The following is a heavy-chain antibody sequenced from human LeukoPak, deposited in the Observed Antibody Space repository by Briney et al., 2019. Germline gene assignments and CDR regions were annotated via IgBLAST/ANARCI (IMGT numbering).Heavy chain of an antibody. CDR3: ARGGNSRSHAFDI. J-gene: IGHJ3*02. V-gene: IGHV4-34*01. CDR2: INHSGST. CDR1: GGSFSGYY. D-gene: IGHD4-23*01. Sequence: SETLSLTCAVYGGSFSGYYWSWIRQPPGKGLEWIGEINHSGSTNYNPSLKSRVTISVDTSKNQFSLKLSSVTAADTAVYYCARGGNSRSHAFDIRGQGTMVTVSS.